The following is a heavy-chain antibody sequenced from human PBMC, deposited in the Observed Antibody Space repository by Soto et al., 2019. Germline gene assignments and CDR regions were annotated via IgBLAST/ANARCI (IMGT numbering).Heavy chain of an antibody. CDR2: VYSVGST. D-gene: IGHD3-3*01. CDR1: GGSISSGGYY. J-gene: IGHJ6*02. CDR3: ARDKALLRFLVWLHQDYYYGNDV. V-gene: IGHV4-31*03. Sequence: PSETLSLTCTVSGGSISSGGYYWSWIRQHPGKGLEWXXSVYSVGSTYYSPSLKSRVTISVDTSKNQFSLKLSSVTAADTAVYYCARDKALLRFLVWLHQDYYYGNDVCGRGSTVIVSS.